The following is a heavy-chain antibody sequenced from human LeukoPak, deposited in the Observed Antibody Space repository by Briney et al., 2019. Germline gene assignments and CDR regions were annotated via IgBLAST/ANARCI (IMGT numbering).Heavy chain of an antibody. Sequence: SETLSLTCTVSGGSISSYYWSWIRQPPGKGLAWIGYIYYSGSTNYNPSLKSRVTISVDTSKNQFSLKLSSVTAADTAVYYCARGSVWSGLDYWGQGTLVTVSS. CDR1: GGSISSYY. D-gene: IGHD3-16*01. CDR2: IYYSGST. CDR3: ARGSVWSGLDY. V-gene: IGHV4-59*01. J-gene: IGHJ4*02.